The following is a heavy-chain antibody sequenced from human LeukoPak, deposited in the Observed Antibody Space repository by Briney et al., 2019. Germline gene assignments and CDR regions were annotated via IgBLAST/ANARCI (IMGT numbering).Heavy chain of an antibody. V-gene: IGHV3-30-3*01. Sequence: GGSLRLSCAASGFTFSSYAMHWVRQAPGKGLEWVAVISYDGSNKYYADSVKGRFTISRDNSKNTLYPQMNSLRAEDTAVYYCASGMDYYDSSGYYSRDYWGQGTLVTVSS. J-gene: IGHJ4*02. D-gene: IGHD3-22*01. CDR2: ISYDGSNK. CDR1: GFTFSSYA. CDR3: ASGMDYYDSSGYYSRDY.